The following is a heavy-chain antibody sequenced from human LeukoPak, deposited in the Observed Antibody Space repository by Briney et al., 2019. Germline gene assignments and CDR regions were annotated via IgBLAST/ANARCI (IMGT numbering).Heavy chain of an antibody. CDR2: ISACNGNT. CDR3: ARDPDSSGYPLNWFDP. J-gene: IGHJ5*02. CDR1: GYTFTSYG. Sequence: ASVKVSCKASGYTFTSYGISWVRQAPGQGLEWMGWISACNGNTNYAQKLQGRVTMTTDTSTSTAYMELRSLRSDDTAVYYCARDPDSSGYPLNWFDPWGQGTLVTVSS. D-gene: IGHD3-22*01. V-gene: IGHV1-18*01.